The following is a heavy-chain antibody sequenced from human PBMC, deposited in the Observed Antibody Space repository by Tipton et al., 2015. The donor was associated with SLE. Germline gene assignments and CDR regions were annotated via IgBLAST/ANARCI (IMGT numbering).Heavy chain of an antibody. V-gene: IGHV4-4*02. J-gene: IGHJ4*01. Sequence: SLRLSCAVSGASIGRSNWWTWLRQSPGKGLEWIGEIFHSGRTNYNPSLKSRVTISVDNSKNQFSLRLTSVTAADTAVYYCARETYDFVSAYYIDYWGHGILVTVSS. CDR3: ARETYDFVSAYYIDY. D-gene: IGHD3-3*01. CDR2: IFHSGRT. CDR1: GASIGRSNW.